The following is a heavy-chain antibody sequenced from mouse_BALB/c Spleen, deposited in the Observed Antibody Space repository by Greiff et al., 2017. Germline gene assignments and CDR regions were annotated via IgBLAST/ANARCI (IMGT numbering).Heavy chain of an antibody. D-gene: IGHD1-2*01. V-gene: IGHV5-12-1*01. J-gene: IGHJ2*01. CDR2: ISSGGGST. CDR3: ARHERYGYNFDY. Sequence: EVKLVESGGGLVKPGGSLKLSCAASGFAFSSYDMSWVRQTPEKRLEWVAYISSGGGSTYYPDTVKGRFTVSRDNAKNTLYLQMSSLKSEDTAMYYCARHERYGYNFDYWGQGTTLTVSS. CDR1: GFAFSSYD.